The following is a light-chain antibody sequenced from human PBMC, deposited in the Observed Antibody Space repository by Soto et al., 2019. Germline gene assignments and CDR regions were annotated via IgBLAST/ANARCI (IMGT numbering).Light chain of an antibody. CDR3: QQYNNWPGT. J-gene: IGKJ1*01. CDR1: QSVSSN. V-gene: IGKV3-15*01. Sequence: EIVMTQSPATLSVSPGERATLSCRASQSVSSNLAWYQQKPGQAPRLLIYGASTRATGIPARFSGSGSGTEFTLTISSLQSEDFAVYYCQQYNNWPGTFGQGTNVELK. CDR2: GAS.